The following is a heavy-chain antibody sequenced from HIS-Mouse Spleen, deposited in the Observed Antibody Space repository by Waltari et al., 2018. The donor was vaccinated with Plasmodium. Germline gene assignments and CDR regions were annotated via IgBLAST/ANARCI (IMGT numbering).Heavy chain of an antibody. CDR2: IWYDGSNK. CDR3: AKVAQGTRDAFDI. V-gene: IGHV3-33*06. D-gene: IGHD2-8*01. CDR1: GFTSSSYG. J-gene: IGHJ3*02. Sequence: QVQLVESGGGVVQPGRSMRLSCAASGFTSSSYGMHWVRRAPGKGLEGVAVIWYDGSNKYYADSVKGRFTISRDNSKNTLYLQMNSLRAEDTAVYYCAKVAQGTRDAFDIWGQGTMVTVSS.